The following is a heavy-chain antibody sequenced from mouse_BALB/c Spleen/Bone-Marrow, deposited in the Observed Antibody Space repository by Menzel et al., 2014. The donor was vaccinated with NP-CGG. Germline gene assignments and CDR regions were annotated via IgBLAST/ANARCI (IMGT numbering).Heavy chain of an antibody. CDR3: ARRGYDNSYWYFGV. J-gene: IGHJ1*01. CDR2: ISTGGSQT. D-gene: IGHD2-3*01. Sequence: EVLLVESGGDLVKPGGSLKLSCAASGFTFGSYGMSWVRQTPDKRLEWVATISTGGSQTYYTDSVKGRFTISRDNAKNTLYLQMSSLKSEDSAIYYCARRGYDNSYWYFGVWGAGTTVTVSS. CDR1: GFTFGSYG. V-gene: IGHV5-6*02.